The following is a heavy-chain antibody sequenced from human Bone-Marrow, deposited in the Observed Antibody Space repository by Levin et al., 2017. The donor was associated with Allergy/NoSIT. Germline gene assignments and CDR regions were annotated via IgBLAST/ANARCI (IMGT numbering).Heavy chain of an antibody. CDR3: ARDNYRRFSDSRGQPPFEI. D-gene: IGHD3-22*01. J-gene: IGHJ3*02. CDR1: GESVSSGFYY. Sequence: SCTVSGESVSSGFYYWSWIRQFPGKGLEWIGYIYYTGSTYYNPSLESRLSMSVDTSANQFSLKLTSVTAADTAVYYCARDNYRRFSDSRGQPPFEIWGRGTMVTVSS. V-gene: IGHV4-31*03. CDR2: IYYTGST.